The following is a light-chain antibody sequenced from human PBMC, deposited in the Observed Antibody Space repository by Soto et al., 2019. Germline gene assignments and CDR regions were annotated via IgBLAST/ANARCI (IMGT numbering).Light chain of an antibody. CDR1: TGAVTSGHH. J-gene: IGLJ3*02. CDR2: HTT. CDR3: LLTYSGPWV. V-gene: IGLV7-46*01. Sequence: QAVVTQEPSLTVSPGGSVTLTCGSSTGAVTSGHHPYWLQQKPGQAPRTLIYHTTKTLSWTPARFSGSLLGGKASLTLSGAQPEDEALYYCLLTYSGPWVFGGGTKLTVL.